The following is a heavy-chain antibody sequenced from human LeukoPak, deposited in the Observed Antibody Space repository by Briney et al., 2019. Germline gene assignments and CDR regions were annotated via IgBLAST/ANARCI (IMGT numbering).Heavy chain of an antibody. CDR1: GYTFTGYY. Sequence: ASVKVSCKASGYTFTGYYMHWVRQAPGQGLEWMGWINPNSGGTNYAQKFQGRVTMTRDTSISTAYMELSRLRSDDMAVYYCAREYYGSGSYTSHFDYWGQGTLVTVSS. J-gene: IGHJ4*02. D-gene: IGHD3-10*01. CDR3: AREYYGSGSYTSHFDY. CDR2: INPNSGGT. V-gene: IGHV1-2*02.